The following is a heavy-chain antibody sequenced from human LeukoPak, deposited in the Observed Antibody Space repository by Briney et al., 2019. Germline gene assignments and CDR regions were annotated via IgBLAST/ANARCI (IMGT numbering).Heavy chain of an antibody. CDR1: GFTFSNAW. CDR3: ARTVRLRLVVPAAIGTTEMFDY. CDR2: IKSKTDGGTT. J-gene: IGHJ4*02. V-gene: IGHV3-15*01. D-gene: IGHD2-2*02. Sequence: GGSLRLSCAASGFTFSNAWMSWVRQAPGKGLEWVGRIKSKTDGGTTDYAVPVKGRFTVSRDDSKNTLYLQMNSLKTEDTAVYYCARTVRLRLVVPAAIGTTEMFDYWGQGTLVTVSS.